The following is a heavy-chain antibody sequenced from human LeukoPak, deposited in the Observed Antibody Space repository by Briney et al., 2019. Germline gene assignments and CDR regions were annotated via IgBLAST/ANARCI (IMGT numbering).Heavy chain of an antibody. CDR3: AIQWELLPRRFDY. V-gene: IGHV3-30*02. CDR1: GFTFSSYG. CDR2: IRYDGSNK. Sequence: GGSLRLSCAASGFTFSSYGMHWVRQAPGKGLEWVAFIRYDGSNKYYADSVKGRFTISRDNSKNTLYLQMNSLRAEDTAVYYCAIQWELLPRRFDYWGQGTLVTVSS. J-gene: IGHJ4*02. D-gene: IGHD1-26*01.